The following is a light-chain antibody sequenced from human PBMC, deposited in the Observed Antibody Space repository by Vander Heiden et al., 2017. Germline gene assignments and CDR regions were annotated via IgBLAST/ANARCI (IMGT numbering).Light chain of an antibody. J-gene: IGLJ3*02. V-gene: IGLV4-60*03. Sequence: QPVLTQSSSASASLGSSVKLTCTLSSGHSSYIIAWHQQQPGKAPRYLMKLEGSGSYNKGSGVPDRFSGSSSGADRYLTTSNLQSEDEADYYCETWDSNTHWVFGGGTKLTVL. CDR2: LEGSGSY. CDR3: ETWDSNTHWV. CDR1: SGHSSYI.